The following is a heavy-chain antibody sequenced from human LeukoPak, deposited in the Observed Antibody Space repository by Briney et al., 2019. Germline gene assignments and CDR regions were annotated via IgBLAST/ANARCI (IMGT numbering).Heavy chain of an antibody. V-gene: IGHV4-4*02. Sequence: SETLSLTCAVSGGSISSSNWWSWVRQPPGKGLEWIGEIYHSGSTNYNPSLKSRVTISVDKSKNQFSLKLSSVTAADTAVYYCAREEVDIVATIRLRAFDIWGQGTMVTVSS. CDR1: GGSISSSNW. D-gene: IGHD5-12*01. J-gene: IGHJ3*02. CDR2: IYHSGST. CDR3: AREEVDIVATIRLRAFDI.